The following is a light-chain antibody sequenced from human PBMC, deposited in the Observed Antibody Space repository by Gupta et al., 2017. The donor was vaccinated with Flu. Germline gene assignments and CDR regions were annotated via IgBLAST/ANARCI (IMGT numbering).Light chain of an antibody. CDR3: QQRDSTPLT. CDR1: QSISTY. J-gene: IGKJ4*01. Sequence: DIQMTQSPSCLSASVGDRVTITCRASQSISTYLYWYQQKPGNAPKLLIYAASSLQSGVPSRFSGSGSGTDFTLTISSLQPEDFATYYCQQRDSTPLTFGGGTKVEIK. V-gene: IGKV1-39*01. CDR2: AAS.